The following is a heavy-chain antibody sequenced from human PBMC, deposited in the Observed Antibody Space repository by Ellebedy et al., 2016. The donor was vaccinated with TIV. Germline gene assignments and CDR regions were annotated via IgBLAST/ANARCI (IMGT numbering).Heavy chain of an antibody. CDR2: IKSIFDGATT. J-gene: IGHJ4*02. CDR3: AFMWRYSYGLDY. V-gene: IGHV3-15*07. CDR1: GFSFTNAW. Sequence: GESLKISCAASGFSFTNAWMNWVRQAPGKGLEWVGRIKSIFDGATTDYAAPVKGRFTISRDNAKNTLSLQMNSLRAEDTAVYYCAFMWRYSYGLDYWGQGTLVTVSS. D-gene: IGHD5-18*01.